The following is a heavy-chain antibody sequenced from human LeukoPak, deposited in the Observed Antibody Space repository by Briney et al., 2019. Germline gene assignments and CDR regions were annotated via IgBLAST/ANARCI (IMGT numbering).Heavy chain of an antibody. Sequence: GASVKVSCKASGHTFTSYGISWVRQAPGQGLEWMGWISAYNGNTNYAQKLQGRVTMTTDTSTSTAYMELRSLRSDDTAVYYCARVNSRLAVSGYGHYDYWGQGTLVTVSS. CDR2: ISAYNGNT. D-gene: IGHD5-12*01. CDR1: GHTFTSYG. J-gene: IGHJ4*02. V-gene: IGHV1-18*04. CDR3: ARVNSRLAVSGYGHYDY.